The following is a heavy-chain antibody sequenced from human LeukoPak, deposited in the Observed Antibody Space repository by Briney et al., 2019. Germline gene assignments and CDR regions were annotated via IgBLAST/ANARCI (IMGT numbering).Heavy chain of an antibody. CDR2: TSHDESNI. V-gene: IGHV3-30-3*01. J-gene: IGHJ4*02. CDR3: ARESVAGIGQRAYYFDY. CDR1: GFTFSIYA. D-gene: IGHD6-19*01. Sequence: GGSLRLSCSPSGFTFSIYAMHWVRQAPGKGLEWVAVTSHDESNIYYADSVKGRFTISRDNSKNTLYLQMHSLRAEDTAVYYCARESVAGIGQRAYYFDYWGQGTLVTVSS.